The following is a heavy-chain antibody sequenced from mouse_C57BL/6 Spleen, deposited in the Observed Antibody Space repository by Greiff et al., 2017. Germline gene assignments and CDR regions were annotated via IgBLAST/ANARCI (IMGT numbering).Heavy chain of an antibody. Sequence: QVHVKQPGAELVRPGSSVKLSCKASGYTFTSYWTHWVKQRPIQGLEWIGNIDPSDSETHYNQKFKDKATLTVDKSSSTAYMQLSSLTSEDSAVYYCARGMIYYGNYEVYAMDYWGQGTSVTVSS. J-gene: IGHJ4*01. CDR1: GYTFTSYW. D-gene: IGHD2-1*01. V-gene: IGHV1-52*01. CDR2: IDPSDSET. CDR3: ARGMIYYGNYEVYAMDY.